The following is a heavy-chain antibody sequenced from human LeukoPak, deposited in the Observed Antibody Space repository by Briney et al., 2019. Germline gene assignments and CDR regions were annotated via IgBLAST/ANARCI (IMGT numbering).Heavy chain of an antibody. CDR2: ISSSGSTI. V-gene: IGHV3-11*01. CDR1: GSTFSDYY. J-gene: IGHJ4*02. Sequence: GGSLRLSCAASGSTFSDYYMSWIRQAPGKGLEWVSYISSSGSTIYYADSVKGRFTISRDNAKNSLYLQMNSLRAEDTAVYYRARDYRYYYDSSGYYYWGQGTLVTVSS. D-gene: IGHD3-22*01. CDR3: ARDYRYYYDSSGYYY.